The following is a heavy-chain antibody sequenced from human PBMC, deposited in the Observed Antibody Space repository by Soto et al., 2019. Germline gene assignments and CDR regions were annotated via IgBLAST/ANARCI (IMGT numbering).Heavy chain of an antibody. Sequence: QVQLVESGGGVVQPGRSLRLSCAASGFTFSNFAIHWVRQAPGKGLEWVAVISYHGIDKYYADSVEGRFTSSRDNSKNTVDLQMNSLRTEDTAVYYCVRDSWDGKTNDYVPFWGQGTLVIVSS. CDR3: VRDSWDGKTNDYVPF. V-gene: IGHV3-30-3*01. CDR2: ISYHGIDK. D-gene: IGHD4-17*01. J-gene: IGHJ4*02. CDR1: GFTFSNFA.